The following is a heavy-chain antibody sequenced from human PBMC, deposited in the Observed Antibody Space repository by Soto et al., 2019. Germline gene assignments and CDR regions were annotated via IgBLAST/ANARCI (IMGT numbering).Heavy chain of an antibody. D-gene: IGHD3-22*01. CDR3: AIGCITMIVVVISYYYYYGMDV. Sequence: ASVKVSCKASGYTFTSYGISWVRQAPGQGLEWMGWISAYNGNTNYAQKLQGRVTMTTDESTSTAYMELRSLRSEDTAVYYCAIGCITMIVVVISYYYYYGMDVWGQGTTVTVSS. CDR2: ISAYNGNT. CDR1: GYTFTSYG. J-gene: IGHJ6*02. V-gene: IGHV1-18*01.